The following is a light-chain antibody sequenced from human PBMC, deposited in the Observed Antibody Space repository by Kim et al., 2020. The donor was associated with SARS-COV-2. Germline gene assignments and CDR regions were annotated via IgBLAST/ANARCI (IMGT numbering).Light chain of an antibody. Sequence: SASVGDRGTITCRASQHISNYLNWFQQKPGKAPKVLIYAASSLQSGVPSRFSGSGSGTDFTLTISTLQAEDSATYYCQQSYASPYTFGQGTKLEI. CDR1: QHISNY. CDR2: AAS. V-gene: IGKV1-39*01. J-gene: IGKJ2*01. CDR3: QQSYASPYT.